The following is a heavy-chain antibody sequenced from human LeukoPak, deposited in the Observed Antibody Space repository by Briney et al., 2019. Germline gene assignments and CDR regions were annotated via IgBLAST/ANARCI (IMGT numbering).Heavy chain of an antibody. CDR1: GYTFTSYG. CDR3: ARDTYNPDWFISAADAFDI. CDR2: ISAYNGNT. Sequence: ASVKVSCKASGYTFTSYGISWVRQAPGQGLEWMGWISAYNGNTNYAQKLQGRVTMTTDTSTSTAYMELRSLRSDDTAVYYCARDTYNPDWFISAADAFDIWGQGTMVTVSS. D-gene: IGHD3-9*01. V-gene: IGHV1-18*01. J-gene: IGHJ3*02.